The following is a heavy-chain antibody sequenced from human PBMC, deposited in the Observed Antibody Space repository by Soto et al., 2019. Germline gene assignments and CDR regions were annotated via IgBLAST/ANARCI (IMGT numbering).Heavy chain of an antibody. J-gene: IGHJ6*03. CDR1: GGSISSYY. D-gene: IGHD2-2*01. CDR2: IYYSGST. CDR3: ARGQYYCSSTSCPPADQNYYYMDV. V-gene: IGHV4-59*01. Sequence: SETLCLTCTVAGGSISSYYWSWIRQPPGKGLEWIGYIYYSGSTNYNPSLKSRVTISVDTSKNQFSLKLSSVTAADTAVYYCARGQYYCSSTSCPPADQNYYYMDVWGKGTTVTVSS.